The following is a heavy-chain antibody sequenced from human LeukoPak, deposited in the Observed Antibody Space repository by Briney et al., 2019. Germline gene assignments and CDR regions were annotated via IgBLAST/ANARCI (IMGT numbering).Heavy chain of an antibody. Sequence: PGGSLRLSCAASGFTFSSYWMHWVRQAPGKGLVWVSRINSAGSSTAYADSVKGRFTLSRDNAKNTLYLQMNSLRAEDTAVYYCTTMVQFGWGQGTLVTVSS. CDR3: TTMVQFG. J-gene: IGHJ4*02. D-gene: IGHD3-10*01. V-gene: IGHV3-74*03. CDR2: INSAGSST. CDR1: GFTFSSYW.